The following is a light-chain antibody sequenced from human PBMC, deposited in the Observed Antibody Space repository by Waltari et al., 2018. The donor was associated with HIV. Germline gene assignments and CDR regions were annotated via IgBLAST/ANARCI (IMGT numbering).Light chain of an antibody. J-gene: IGLJ3*02. V-gene: IGLV1-47*01. CDR3: AAWDDILSGWV. CDR1: SATIGNP. Sequence: QSVLTQPPSASGSPGQRVTISCSGSSATIGNPVYWYQQLPGTAPKVLIYRDNQRPSGVPERFSGSRSGTSASLDVSGLRSEDEANYICAAWDDILSGWVFGGGTKLTVL. CDR2: RDN.